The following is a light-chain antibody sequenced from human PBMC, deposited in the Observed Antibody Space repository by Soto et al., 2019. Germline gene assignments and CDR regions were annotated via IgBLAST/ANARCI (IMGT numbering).Light chain of an antibody. Sequence: DIQLTQSPSSLSASVGDRVSITCRTSQTISTYLNWYHHRPGHAPKLLIYSISNLQSGVPSRFSGGGAGTEFTLTISSLQPEDLGSYSCQQTYNLPPTFGGGTRVQIK. CDR1: QTISTY. CDR3: QQTYNLPPT. V-gene: IGKV1-39*01. J-gene: IGKJ4*01. CDR2: SIS.